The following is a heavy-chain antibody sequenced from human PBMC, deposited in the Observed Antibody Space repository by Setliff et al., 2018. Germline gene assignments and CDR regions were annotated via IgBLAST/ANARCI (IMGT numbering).Heavy chain of an antibody. CDR2: IYPGDSDT. CDR3: ARLGAPASHDAFDI. J-gene: IGHJ3*02. CDR1: GYRFASYW. V-gene: IGHV5-51*01. D-gene: IGHD6-25*01. Sequence: PGESLKISCKGSGYRFASYWIGWVRQMPGKGLEWMGFIYPGDSDTRYSPSFQGQVTMSADKSINTAYLQCSSLKASDTAMYYCARLGAPASHDAFDIWAKGQWSPSPQ.